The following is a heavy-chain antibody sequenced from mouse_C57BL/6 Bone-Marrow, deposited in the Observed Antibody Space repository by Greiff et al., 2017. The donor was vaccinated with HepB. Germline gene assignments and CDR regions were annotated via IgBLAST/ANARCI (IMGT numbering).Heavy chain of an antibody. V-gene: IGHV2-9-1*01. Sequence: VQLVESGPGLVAPSQSLSITCTVSGFSLTSYAISWVRQPPGKGLEWLGVIWTGGGTNYNSALKSRLSISKDNSKSQVFLKMNSLQTDDTARYYCATSYYYGSTFFDYWGQGTTLTVSS. D-gene: IGHD1-1*01. CDR2: IWTGGGT. CDR3: ATSYYYGSTFFDY. J-gene: IGHJ2*01. CDR1: GFSLTSYA.